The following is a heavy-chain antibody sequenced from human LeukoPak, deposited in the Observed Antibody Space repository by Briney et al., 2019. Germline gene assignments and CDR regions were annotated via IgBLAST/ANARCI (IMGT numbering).Heavy chain of an antibody. J-gene: IGHJ4*02. CDR2: ISVRSNYI. CDR1: GYTFSSFS. V-gene: IGHV3-21*01. D-gene: IGHD3-22*01. CDR3: VRLRRNSDTSGYYYYYDF. Sequence: GGSLRLSCAASGYTFSSFSISWVRQAPGKGLEWVSSISVRSNYIYYADSVRGRFTLSRDDARDSLYLQMNSLRAEDTAVYYCVRLRRNSDTSGYYYYYDFWGQGTLVTVSS.